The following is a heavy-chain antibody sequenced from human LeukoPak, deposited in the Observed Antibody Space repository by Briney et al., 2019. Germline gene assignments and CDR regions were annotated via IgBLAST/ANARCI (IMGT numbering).Heavy chain of an antibody. D-gene: IGHD6-13*01. CDR2: ISSSGSTI. CDR1: GFIFSDYY. V-gene: IGHV3-11*01. CDR3: AREALAAAGEFDY. Sequence: GGSLRLSCAACGFIFSDYYMSWIRQAPGKGLEWVSYISSSGSTIYYADSVKGRFTISRDNAKNSPYLQMNSLRAEDTAVYYCAREALAAAGEFDYWGQGTLVTVSS. J-gene: IGHJ4*02.